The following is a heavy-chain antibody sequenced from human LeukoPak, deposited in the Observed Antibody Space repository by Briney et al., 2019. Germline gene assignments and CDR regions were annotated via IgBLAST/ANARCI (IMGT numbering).Heavy chain of an antibody. CDR3: ARDRYSGSYYGPFDY. D-gene: IGHD1-26*01. CDR2: INHSGST. V-gene: IGHV4-34*01. J-gene: IGHJ4*02. Sequence: SETLSLTCAVYGGSFSGYYWSWIRQPPGKGLEWIGEINHSGSTNYNPSLKSRVTISVDTSKNQFSLKLSSVTAADTAVYYCARDRYSGSYYGPFDYWGQGSLVTVSS. CDR1: GGSFSGYY.